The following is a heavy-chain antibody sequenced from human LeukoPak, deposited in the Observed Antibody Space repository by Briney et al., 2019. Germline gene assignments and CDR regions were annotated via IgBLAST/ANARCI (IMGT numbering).Heavy chain of an antibody. Sequence: KPGGSLRLSCAASGFTFSSYSMNWVRQAPGKGLEWVSSISSSSSYIYYADSVKGRFTISRDNAKNSLYLQMNSLRAEDTAVYYCARVGGNSGRDAFDTWGQGTMVTVPS. CDR3: ARVGGNSGRDAFDT. CDR1: GFTFSSYS. CDR2: ISSSSSYI. V-gene: IGHV3-21*01. D-gene: IGHD4-23*01. J-gene: IGHJ3*02.